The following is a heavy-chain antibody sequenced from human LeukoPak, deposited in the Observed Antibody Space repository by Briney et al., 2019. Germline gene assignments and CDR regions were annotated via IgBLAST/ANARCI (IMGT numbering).Heavy chain of an antibody. D-gene: IGHD6-13*01. Sequence: GGSLRLSCAASGFTFSSYSMNWVRQAPGKELEWVSSISSSSSYIYYADSVKGRFTISRDNAKNSLYLQMNSLRAEDTAVYYCARDYSSSWYNFDYWGQGTLVTVSS. CDR3: ARDYSSSWYNFDY. CDR2: ISSSSSYI. V-gene: IGHV3-21*01. J-gene: IGHJ4*02. CDR1: GFTFSSYS.